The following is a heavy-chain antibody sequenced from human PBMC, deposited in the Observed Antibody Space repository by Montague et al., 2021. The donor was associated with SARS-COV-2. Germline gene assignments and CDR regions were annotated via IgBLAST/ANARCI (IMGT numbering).Heavy chain of an antibody. Sequence: SETLSLTCTVSGGSMSDHYWAWIRQPPGMGLEWLAYIYYSGGINSNASXXSRVSMSVDTSKNQFSLKLTSVTAADTAVYYCARAVSVRRAVNWFDPWGQGTLVTVSS. J-gene: IGHJ5*02. CDR1: GGSMSDHY. V-gene: IGHV4-59*11. D-gene: IGHD3-10*01. CDR3: ARAVSVRRAVNWFDP. CDR2: IYYSGGI.